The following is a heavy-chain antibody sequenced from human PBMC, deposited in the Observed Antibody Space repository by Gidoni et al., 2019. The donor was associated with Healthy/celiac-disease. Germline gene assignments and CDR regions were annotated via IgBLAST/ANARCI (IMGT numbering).Heavy chain of an antibody. V-gene: IGHV1-8*01. CDR3: ARGRTQWELLRWDYYYGMDV. CDR2: MNPNSGNT. Sequence: QVQLVQSGAEVKKPGASVKVSCKASGYTFTSYDINWVRQATGQGLEWMGWMNPNSGNTGYAQKFQGRVTMTRNTSLSTAYMELSSLRSEDTAVYYCARGRTQWELLRWDYYYGMDVWGQGTTVTVSS. CDR1: GYTFTSYD. D-gene: IGHD1-26*01. J-gene: IGHJ6*02.